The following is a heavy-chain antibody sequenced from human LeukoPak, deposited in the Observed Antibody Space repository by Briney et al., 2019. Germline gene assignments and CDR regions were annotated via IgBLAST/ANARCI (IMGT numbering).Heavy chain of an antibody. CDR2: INPKSGGT. V-gene: IGHV1-2*02. Sequence: ASVKVSCKASGYTFIGYYMHWVRQAPGQGLEWMGRINPKSGGTNYAPKFQGRVTMTRDTSISTAYMEVSRLRSDDTAVYYCARVGVAGIAAANIDYWGQGTLVTVSS. CDR1: GYTFIGYY. CDR3: ARVGVAGIAAANIDY. J-gene: IGHJ4*02. D-gene: IGHD6-13*01.